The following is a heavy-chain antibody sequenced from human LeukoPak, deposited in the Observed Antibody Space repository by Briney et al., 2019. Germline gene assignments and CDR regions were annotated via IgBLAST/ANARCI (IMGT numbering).Heavy chain of an antibody. D-gene: IGHD1-1*01. CDR3: AGAEQQLAPSYY. J-gene: IGHJ4*02. CDR1: GGSFSGYY. Sequence: SETLSLTCAVYGGSFSGYYWSWIRQPPGKGLEWIGEINHSGSTNHNPSLKSRVTVSVDTSKNQFSLKLTSVTAADTAMYYCAGAEQQLAPSYYWGQGILVTVSS. CDR2: INHSGST. V-gene: IGHV4-34*01.